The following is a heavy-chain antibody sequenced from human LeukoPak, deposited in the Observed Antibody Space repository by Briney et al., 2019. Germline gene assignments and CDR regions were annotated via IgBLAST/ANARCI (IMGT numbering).Heavy chain of an antibody. CDR1: GYSITNNYY. Sequence: PSETLSLTCTVSGYSITNNYYWDWIRQPPGNGLEWIASIYHSGRTYYNPALKSRVTISVDTSKNQFSLKVTSVTAADTAVYYCAREGPMFDSGSYYLPSYYYYMDVWGKGTTVTISS. CDR2: IYHSGRT. CDR3: AREGPMFDSGSYYLPSYYYYMDV. D-gene: IGHD3-10*01. J-gene: IGHJ6*03. V-gene: IGHV4-38-2*02.